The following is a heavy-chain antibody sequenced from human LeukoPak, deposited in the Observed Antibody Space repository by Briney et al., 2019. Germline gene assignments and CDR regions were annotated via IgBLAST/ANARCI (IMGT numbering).Heavy chain of an antibody. V-gene: IGHV1-8*01. CDR3: ARRRGIAAAGFDY. Sequence: ASVKVSCKASGYNFSTYDIHWVRQATGQGLEWMGWMNPNSGNTGYAQKFQGRVTITRNTSISTAYMELSSLRSEDTAVYYCARRRGIAAAGFDYWGQGTLITVSS. J-gene: IGHJ4*02. CDR2: MNPNSGNT. D-gene: IGHD6-13*01. CDR1: GYNFSTYD.